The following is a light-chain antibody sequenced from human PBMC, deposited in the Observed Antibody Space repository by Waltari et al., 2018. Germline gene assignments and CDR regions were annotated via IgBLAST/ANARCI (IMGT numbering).Light chain of an antibody. V-gene: IGLV1-44*01. CDR1: SSNIGRDT. J-gene: IGLJ3*02. CDR3: ATWDGSLKAWV. CDR2: KNN. Sequence: QSLLTQPPSTSGTPGRRVTISCSGSSSNIGRDTVNWYQQFPGTAPKLPIHKNNQRPSGVPARCAGSKSGASASLAISGLQSEDEAEYYCATWDGSLKAWVFGGGTKLTVL.